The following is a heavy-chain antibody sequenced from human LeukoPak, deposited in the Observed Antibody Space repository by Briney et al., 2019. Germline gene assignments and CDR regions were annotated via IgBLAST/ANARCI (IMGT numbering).Heavy chain of an antibody. CDR2: IYTSGST. CDR1: GGSISRGSYY. V-gene: IGHV4-61*02. CDR3: ARDFGGPGGWLADY. J-gene: IGHJ4*02. Sequence: SQTLSLTCTVSGGSISRGSYYWSWIRQPAGKGLEWIGRIYTSGSTNYNPSLKSRVTISVDTSKNQFSLKLSSVTAADTAVYYCARDFGGPGGWLADYWGQGTLVTVSS. D-gene: IGHD3-16*01.